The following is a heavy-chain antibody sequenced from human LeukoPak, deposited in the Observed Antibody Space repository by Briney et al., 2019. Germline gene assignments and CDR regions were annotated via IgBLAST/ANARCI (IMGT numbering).Heavy chain of an antibody. CDR3: ARAHLSSSWYRRFDP. CDR1: GYTFTSYG. V-gene: IGHV1-18*01. CDR2: ISAYNGNT. D-gene: IGHD6-13*01. Sequence: ASVKVSCKASGYTFTSYGISWVRQAPGQGLEWMGWISAYNGNTNYAQKLQGRVTMTTDTSTSTAYMELRSLRSDDTAVYYCARAHLSSSWYRRFDPWGQGTLVTVSS. J-gene: IGHJ5*02.